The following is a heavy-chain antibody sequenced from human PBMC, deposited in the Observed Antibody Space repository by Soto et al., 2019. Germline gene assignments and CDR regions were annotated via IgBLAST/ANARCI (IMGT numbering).Heavy chain of an antibody. CDR2: VNHSGTT. D-gene: IGHD3-16*01. V-gene: IGHV4-34*01. CDR1: GGSFNGFF. J-gene: IGHJ4*02. Sequence: KASESLSLTCSVSGGSFNGFFWSWIRQPPGKGLEWIGEVNHSGTTKYSPALKSRVTMSADTSKNLFFLNLTSVTAADTAVYYCARMGPFLGQWGQGSLVTVSS. CDR3: ARMGPFLGQ.